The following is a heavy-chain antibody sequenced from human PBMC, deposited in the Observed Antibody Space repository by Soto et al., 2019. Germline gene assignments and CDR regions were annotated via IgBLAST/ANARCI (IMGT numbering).Heavy chain of an antibody. D-gene: IGHD3-16*02. V-gene: IGHV3-23*01. CDR1: VFTFSSDA. CDR3: AKDYLLDV. CDR2: ISGSGGST. Sequence: GWSPRLSCPASVFTFSSDAMSWVRQAPGKGLEWVSAISGSGGSTYHADSVKGRFTISRDNSKNTLYLQMNSLRAEDTAVYYCAKDYLLDVWGQGTTVTVSS. J-gene: IGHJ6*02.